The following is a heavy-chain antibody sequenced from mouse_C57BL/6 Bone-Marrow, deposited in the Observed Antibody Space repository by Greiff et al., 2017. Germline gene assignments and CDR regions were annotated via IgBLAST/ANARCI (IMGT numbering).Heavy chain of an antibody. D-gene: IGHD2-3*01. CDR3: TTRLLRPFAY. V-gene: IGHV14-4*01. CDR1: GFNIKDDY. Sequence: VQLQQSGAELVRPGASVKLSCTASGFNIKDDYMHWVKQRPEQGLEWIGWIDPENGDTEYASKFQGKATITADTSSNTAYLQLSSLQSEDTAVYYCTTRLLRPFAYWGQGTLVTVSA. J-gene: IGHJ3*01. CDR2: IDPENGDT.